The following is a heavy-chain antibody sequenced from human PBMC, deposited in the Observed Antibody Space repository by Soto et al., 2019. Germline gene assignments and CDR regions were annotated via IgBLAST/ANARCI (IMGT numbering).Heavy chain of an antibody. CDR1: GYTFTSYA. J-gene: IGHJ6*02. D-gene: IGHD4-17*01. V-gene: IGHV1-3*01. CDR3: ARTVVFYYGVDV. CDR2: INAGNGNT. Sequence: QVQLVQSGAEVKKPGASVKDSCKASGYTFTSYAMHWVRQAPGQRLEWMGWINAGNGNTKYSQKLQGRVTITSDASAITAYIELSSLRPEDTSVYSCARTVVFYYGVDVWGQGTTVTVSS.